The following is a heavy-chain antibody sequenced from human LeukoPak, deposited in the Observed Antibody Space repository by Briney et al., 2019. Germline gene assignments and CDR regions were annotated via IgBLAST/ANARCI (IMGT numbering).Heavy chain of an antibody. Sequence: PSQTLSLTCTVSGGSISSGDYYWSWIRQPPGKGLEWIGYIYYSGSTHYNPSLKSRVTISVDTSKNQFSLKLSSVTAADTAVYYCARESTSYDFWSGYHEKYYFDYWGQRTLVTVSS. V-gene: IGHV4-30-4*08. J-gene: IGHJ4*02. CDR3: ARESTSYDFWSGYHEKYYFDY. CDR1: GGSISSGDYY. D-gene: IGHD3-3*01. CDR2: IYYSGST.